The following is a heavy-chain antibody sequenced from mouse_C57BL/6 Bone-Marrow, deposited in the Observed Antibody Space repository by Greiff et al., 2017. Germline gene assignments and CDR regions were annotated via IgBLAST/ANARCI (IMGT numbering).Heavy chain of an antibody. V-gene: IGHV1-54*01. CDR3: ASYASSYERYFDF. CDR1: GYAFTNYL. Sequence: VQLQQSGAELVRPGTSVKVSCKASGYAFTNYLIEWVKQRPGQGLEWIGVINPGSGGTNYNEKFKGKATLTADKSSSTAYMQLSSRTSEDSAVYFWASYASSYERYFDFWGTGTTVTVSS. D-gene: IGHD1-1*01. J-gene: IGHJ1*03. CDR2: INPGSGGT.